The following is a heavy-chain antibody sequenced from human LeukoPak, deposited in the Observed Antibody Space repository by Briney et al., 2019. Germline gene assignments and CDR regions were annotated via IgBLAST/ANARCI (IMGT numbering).Heavy chain of an antibody. CDR1: GGSISSYY. D-gene: IGHD3-22*01. V-gene: IGHV4-59*08. CDR3: ASSDSSGYYSSFDY. CDR2: IYYSGST. J-gene: IGHJ4*02. Sequence: PSETLSLTCTVSGGSISSYYWSWIRQPPGKGLEWIGYIYYSGSTNYNPSLKSRVTISVDTSKNQFSLKLSSVTAADTAVYYCASSDSSGYYSSFDYWGQGTLVTVSS.